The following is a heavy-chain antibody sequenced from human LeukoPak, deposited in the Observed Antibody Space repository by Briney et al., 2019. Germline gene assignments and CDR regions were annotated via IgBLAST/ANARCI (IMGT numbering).Heavy chain of an antibody. CDR1: GFTFSSYA. J-gene: IGHJ3*02. D-gene: IGHD2-21*01. Sequence: PGGSLRLSCAASGFTFSSYAMSWVRQAPGKGLEWVSAISGSGGSTYYADSVKGRFTISRDNSKNTLYLQMNSLRAEDTAVYYCAKQVVVSGSYPDAFDIWGQGTMVTVSS. CDR2: ISGSGGST. CDR3: AKQVVVSGSYPDAFDI. V-gene: IGHV3-23*01.